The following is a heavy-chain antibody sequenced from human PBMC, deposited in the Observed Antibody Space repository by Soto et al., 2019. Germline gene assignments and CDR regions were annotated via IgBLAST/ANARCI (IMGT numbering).Heavy chain of an antibody. CDR2: ARNKANSYTT. CDR3: ARVVVAATGNVPYQYYYYMDV. D-gene: IGHD2-15*01. CDR1: GFTFSDHY. Sequence: GGSLRLSCAASGFTFSDHYMDWVRQAPGKGLEWVGRARNKANSYTTAYAASVKGRFTISSDDSKHLLSLQMNSLKTEDTAVYFCARVVVAATGNVPYQYYYYMDVWGKGTTVTVSS. J-gene: IGHJ6*03. V-gene: IGHV3-72*01.